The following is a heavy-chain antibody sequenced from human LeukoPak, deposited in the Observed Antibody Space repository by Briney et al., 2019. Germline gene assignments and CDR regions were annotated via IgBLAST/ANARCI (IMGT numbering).Heavy chain of an antibody. Sequence: SGTLSLTCTVSGGSMSSSNWWSWVRQPPGKGLEWIGEIYHSGSTNYNPSLKSRVTISVDKSRNQFSLKLNSVTAADTAVYYCARSEDYASNWYVNWGQGTLVTVSS. CDR1: GGSMSSSNW. CDR2: IYHSGST. J-gene: IGHJ5*02. V-gene: IGHV4-4*02. D-gene: IGHD2-2*01. CDR3: ARSEDYASNWYVN.